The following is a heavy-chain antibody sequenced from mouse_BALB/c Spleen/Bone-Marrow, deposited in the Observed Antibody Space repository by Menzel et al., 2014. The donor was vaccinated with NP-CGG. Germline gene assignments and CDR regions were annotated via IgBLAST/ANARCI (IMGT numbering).Heavy chain of an antibody. V-gene: IGHV1-69*02. CDR2: IEPSDSYT. J-gene: IGHJ2*02. D-gene: IGHD1-1*01. Sequence: VQLQQSGAEFVKPGASVKVSCKASGYTFTNHWMQWVKQRPGQGLEWIGEIEPSDSYTNYNQDFKGKATLTVDKSSSTAYMQLSSLTSEDSAVYYCARGRTTVVSDYWGQGTSLTVSS. CDR3: ARGRTTVVSDY. CDR1: GYTFTNHW.